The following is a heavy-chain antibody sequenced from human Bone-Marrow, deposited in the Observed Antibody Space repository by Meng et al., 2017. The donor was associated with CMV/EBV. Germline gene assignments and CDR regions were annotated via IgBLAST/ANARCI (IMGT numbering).Heavy chain of an antibody. CDR2: INSNSGGT. D-gene: IGHD3-9*01. CDR3: ARGQQKRDILTGSCDY. J-gene: IGHJ4*02. V-gene: IGHV1-2*02. Sequence: ASVKVSCKASGYTFTGYYIHWVRQAPGQGLEWMGWINSNSGGTNYAQKFQGRVTMTRDTSISTAYMEVSRLRFDDTAVYYCARGQQKRDILTGSCDYWVQGSLVTVSS. CDR1: GYTFTGYY.